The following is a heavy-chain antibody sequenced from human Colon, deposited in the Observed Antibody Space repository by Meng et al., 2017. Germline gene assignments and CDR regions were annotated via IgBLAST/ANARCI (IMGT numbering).Heavy chain of an antibody. Sequence: VGPVECGGGCVKPGGSMMPSCAAYGFTFSDYYMNWSRQAPGKGLEWISYISSSGSAMHYADSVKGRFTISRDNAKNSLFLQMNSLRAEDTAVYYCAREGFKDRGFSYDTWGQGTLVTVSS. J-gene: IGHJ4*02. CDR3: AREGFKDRGFSYDT. CDR1: GFTFSDYY. CDR2: ISSSGSAM. V-gene: IGHV3-11*01. D-gene: IGHD5-18*01.